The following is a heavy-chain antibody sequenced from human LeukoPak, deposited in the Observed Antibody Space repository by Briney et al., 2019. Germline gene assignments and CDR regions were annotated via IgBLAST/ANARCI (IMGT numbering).Heavy chain of an antibody. CDR3: ARDEDSSGYCDY. Sequence: PGGSLRLSCAASGFTFSSYSMNWVRQAPGKGMEWVSSISSSSSYIYYADSVKGRFTISRDNAKNSLYLQMNSLRAKDTAVYYCARDEDSSGYCDYWGQGTLVTVSS. D-gene: IGHD3-22*01. CDR1: GFTFSSYS. CDR2: ISSSSSYI. J-gene: IGHJ4*02. V-gene: IGHV3-21*01.